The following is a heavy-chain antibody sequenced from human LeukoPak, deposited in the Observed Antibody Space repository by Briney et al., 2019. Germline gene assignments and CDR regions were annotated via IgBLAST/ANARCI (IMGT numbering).Heavy chain of an antibody. Sequence: PSETLSLTXAVYGGSFSGYYWSWIRQPPGKGLEWIGEINHSGSTNYNPSLKSRVTISVDTSKNQFSLKLSPVTAADTAVYYCARGRFGGVTYWGQGTLVTVSS. CDR2: INHSGST. CDR3: ARGRFGGVTY. V-gene: IGHV4-34*01. D-gene: IGHD2-8*02. J-gene: IGHJ4*02. CDR1: GGSFSGYY.